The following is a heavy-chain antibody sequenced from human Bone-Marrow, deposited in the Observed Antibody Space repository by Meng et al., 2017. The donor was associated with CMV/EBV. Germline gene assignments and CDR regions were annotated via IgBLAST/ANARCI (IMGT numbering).Heavy chain of an antibody. J-gene: IGHJ4*02. D-gene: IGHD4-11*01. CDR2: INTDGSSA. CDR3: ARSKVTHDY. CDR1: GFTFTTYW. Sequence: GGSLRLSCVASGFTFTTYWMHWARQAPGKGLVWVSRINTDGSSATYADSVKGRFTISRDNVKNTLYLQMNSLRADDTAVYYCARSKVTHDYWGQGTLVTVSS. V-gene: IGHV3-74*01.